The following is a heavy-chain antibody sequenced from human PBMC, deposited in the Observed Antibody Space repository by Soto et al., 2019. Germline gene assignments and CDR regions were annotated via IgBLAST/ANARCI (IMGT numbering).Heavy chain of an antibody. Sequence: GGSLRLSCAASGFTFSSYGMHWVRQAPGKGLEWVAVIWYDGSNKYYADSVKGRFTISRDNSKNTLYLQMNSLRAEDRALYYCARDISTVGYSSGWFHNWGQGTMVTVSS. D-gene: IGHD6-19*01. CDR2: IWYDGSNK. CDR3: ARDISTVGYSSGWFHN. CDR1: GFTFSSYG. V-gene: IGHV3-33*01. J-gene: IGHJ3*02.